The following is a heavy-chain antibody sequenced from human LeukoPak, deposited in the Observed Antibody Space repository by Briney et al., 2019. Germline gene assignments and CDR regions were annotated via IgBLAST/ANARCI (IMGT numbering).Heavy chain of an antibody. V-gene: IGHV4-39*07. CDR2: IYYSGST. Sequence: SETLSLTCTVSGGSISSSSYYWGWIRQPPEKGLEWIGSIYYSGSTYYNPSLKSRVTISVDTSKNQFSLKLSSVTASDTAVYYCARVTGAKFDYWGQGTLVTVSS. CDR3: ARVTGAKFDY. J-gene: IGHJ4*02. D-gene: IGHD1-7*01. CDR1: GGSISSSSYY.